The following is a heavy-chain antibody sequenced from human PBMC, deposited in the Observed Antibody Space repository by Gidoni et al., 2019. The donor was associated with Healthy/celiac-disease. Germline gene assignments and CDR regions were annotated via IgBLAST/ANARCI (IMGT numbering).Heavy chain of an antibody. J-gene: IGHJ4*02. CDR1: AYSISRGSY. Sequence: VPLQESGPGLVKPSEPLSLTCTVSAYSISRGSYWGWIRQPPGKGLEWIGSIDHSVSTDKKPSLKSRVTISVDTSKNQFSLKLSSVTDADTAVYYCAREGGEWFGERTKSRPFDYWGQGTLVTVSS. D-gene: IGHD3-10*01. V-gene: IGHV4-38-2*02. CDR3: AREGGEWFGERTKSRPFDY. CDR2: IDHSVST.